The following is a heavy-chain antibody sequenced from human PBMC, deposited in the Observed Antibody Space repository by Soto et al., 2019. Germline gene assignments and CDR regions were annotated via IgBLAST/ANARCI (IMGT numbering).Heavy chain of an antibody. CDR3: AKGGRQWLVTSDFNY. Sequence: VQLVESGGGVVQPGRSLRLSCAASGFTFSDYAMHWVRQAPGKGLEWVAVVAHDGRNTHYADSVKGRFTISRDSAKNTVSLEMTSLRAEDTAVYYCAKGGRQWLVTSDFNYWGQGALVTVSS. V-gene: IGHV3-30*18. CDR1: GFTFSDYA. D-gene: IGHD6-19*01. CDR2: VAHDGRNT. J-gene: IGHJ4*02.